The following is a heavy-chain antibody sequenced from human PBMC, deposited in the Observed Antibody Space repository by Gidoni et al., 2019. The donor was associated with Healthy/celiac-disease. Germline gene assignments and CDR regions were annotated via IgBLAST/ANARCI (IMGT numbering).Heavy chain of an antibody. CDR3: ARTLDYGGNPSLYYFDY. CDR1: GYTFTGYY. Sequence: QVQLVQSGAEVKKPGASVKVSCKASGYTFTGYYMHWVRQAPGQGLDWMGYINPNGGGTNYARKFQGRVTMTRDTSISTAYMDLGSLRSDDTAVYYCARTLDYGGNPSLYYFDYWGQGTLVTVSP. CDR2: INPNGGGT. D-gene: IGHD4-17*01. J-gene: IGHJ4*02. V-gene: IGHV1-2*02.